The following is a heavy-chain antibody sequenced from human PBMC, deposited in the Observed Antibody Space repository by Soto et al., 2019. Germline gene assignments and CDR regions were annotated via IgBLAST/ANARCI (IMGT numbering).Heavy chain of an antibody. J-gene: IGHJ4*02. CDR3: ARDGQYGDYGHYFDY. CDR2: INPNSGDT. Sequence: GASVKVSCKASGYTFSAYYMHWVRQAPGQGLEWMGWINPNSGDTNYAQKFQGRVTMTRDTSISTVHMELNSLTSDDTAVYYCARDGQYGDYGHYFDYWGQGTLVTVSS. V-gene: IGHV1-2*02. CDR1: GYTFSAYY. D-gene: IGHD4-17*01.